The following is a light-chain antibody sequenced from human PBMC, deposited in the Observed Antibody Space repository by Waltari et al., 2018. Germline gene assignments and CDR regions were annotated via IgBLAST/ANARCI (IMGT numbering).Light chain of an antibody. Sequence: EIVMTQSPATLSVSPGERAILSCRASQSVSGYLAWYQQKPGQAPRLLIYSASTSVTGIPARFSGSGSGTEFTLTISSLQSEDFAVYHCQQYNDWLAPTFGGGTKVEI. J-gene: IGKJ4*01. CDR1: QSVSGY. CDR2: SAS. V-gene: IGKV3-15*01. CDR3: QQYNDWLAPT.